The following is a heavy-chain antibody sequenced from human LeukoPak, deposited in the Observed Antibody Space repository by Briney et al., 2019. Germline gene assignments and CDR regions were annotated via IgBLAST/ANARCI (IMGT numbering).Heavy chain of an antibody. CDR3: SQRLATDEYYYYYGMDV. J-gene: IGHJ6*04. V-gene: IGHV3-23*01. CDR1: GFTFSSYA. D-gene: IGHD5-24*01. Sequence: GGSLRLSCAASGFTFSSYAMSWVRQAPGKGLEWVSAISGSGGSTYYADSVKGRFTISRDNSKNTLYLQMNSLRAEDTAVHYCSQRLATDEYYYYYGMDVWGKGTTVTVSS. CDR2: ISGSGGST.